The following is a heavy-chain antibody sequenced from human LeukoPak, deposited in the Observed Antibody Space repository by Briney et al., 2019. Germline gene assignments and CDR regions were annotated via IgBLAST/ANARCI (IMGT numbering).Heavy chain of an antibody. V-gene: IGHV1-69*02. CDR3: ASLCSGHGRFDY. CDR2: IIPILGIA. CDR1: GGTFSSYT. J-gene: IGHJ4*02. Sequence: GSSVNVSCTASGGTFSSYTISWVRQAPGQGLEWMGRIIPILGIANYAQKFQGRVTITADKSTSTAYMELSSLRSEDTAVYYCASLCSGHGRFDYWGEGTLVTVSS. D-gene: IGHD2-15*01.